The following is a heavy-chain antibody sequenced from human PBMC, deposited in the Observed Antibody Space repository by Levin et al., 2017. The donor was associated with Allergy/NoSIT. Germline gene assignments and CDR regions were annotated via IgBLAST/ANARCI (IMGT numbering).Heavy chain of an antibody. CDR1: GGSISSGGYY. CDR3: ARAPHLPIVVVPAARGRPDYYYMDV. V-gene: IGHV4-31*03. D-gene: IGHD2-2*01. J-gene: IGHJ6*03. CDR2: IYYSGST. Sequence: LRLTCTVSGGSISSGGYYWSWIRQHPGKGLEWIGYIYYSGSTYYNPSLKSRVTISVDTSKNQFSLKLSSVTAADTAVYYCARAPHLPIVVVPAARGRPDYYYMDVWGKGTTVTVSS.